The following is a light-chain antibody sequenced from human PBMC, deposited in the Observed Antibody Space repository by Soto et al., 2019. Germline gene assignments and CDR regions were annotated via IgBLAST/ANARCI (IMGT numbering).Light chain of an antibody. CDR2: EGS. J-gene: IGLJ2*01. CDR1: SSDVGSYNL. V-gene: IGLV2-23*01. Sequence: QSALTQPASVSGSPGQSITISCTGTSSDVGSYNLVSWYQQHPGKAPKLMIYEGSKRPSGVSNRFSGSKSGNTGSLTISGLQAEDEADYYCFSYAGSSTYVVFGGGTKLTVL. CDR3: FSYAGSSTYVV.